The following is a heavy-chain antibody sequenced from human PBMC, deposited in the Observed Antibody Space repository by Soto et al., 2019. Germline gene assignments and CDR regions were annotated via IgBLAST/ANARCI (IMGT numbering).Heavy chain of an antibody. Sequence: PGGSLRLSCAASGFTFTSFAVSWVRQAPGKGLEWVSAISGSGGATYYADSVKGRFTISRDNSANTLFLQVNSLRREDTAMYYCARDPSPYTSGWYGIDFWGHGTLVTVSS. V-gene: IGHV3-23*01. D-gene: IGHD6-19*01. CDR2: ISGSGGAT. J-gene: IGHJ4*01. CDR3: ARDPSPYTSGWYGIDF. CDR1: GFTFTSFA.